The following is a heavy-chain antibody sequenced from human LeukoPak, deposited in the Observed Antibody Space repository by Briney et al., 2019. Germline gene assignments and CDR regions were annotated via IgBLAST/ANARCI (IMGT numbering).Heavy chain of an antibody. CDR2: ISAYNGNT. CDR3: ARDLSVRGYSYGLTHY. Sequence: ASVKVSCKASGYTFTSYGISWVRQAPGQGLEWMGWISAYNGNTNYAQKLQGRVTMTTDISTSTAYMELRSLRSDDTAVYYCARDLSVRGYSYGLTHYWGQGTLVTVSS. J-gene: IGHJ4*02. D-gene: IGHD5-18*01. V-gene: IGHV1-18*01. CDR1: GYTFTSYG.